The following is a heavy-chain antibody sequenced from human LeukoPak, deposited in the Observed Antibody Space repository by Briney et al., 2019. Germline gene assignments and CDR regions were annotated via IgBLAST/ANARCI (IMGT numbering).Heavy chain of an antibody. D-gene: IGHD1-20*01. CDR1: GGSISSGSYY. Sequence: PSETLSLTCTVSGGSISSGSYYWSWIRQPAGKGLEWIGRIYTSGSTNYNPSLKSRVTISVDTSKNQFSLKLSSVTAADTAVYYCARVSSYNWNDVFYFVYWGQGTLVTVSS. CDR3: ARVSSYNWNDVFYFVY. V-gene: IGHV4-61*02. J-gene: IGHJ4*02. CDR2: IYTSGST.